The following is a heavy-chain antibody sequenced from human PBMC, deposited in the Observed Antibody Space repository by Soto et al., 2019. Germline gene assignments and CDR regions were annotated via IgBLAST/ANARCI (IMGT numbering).Heavy chain of an antibody. CDR1: GGSISSSSYY. V-gene: IGHV4-39*01. J-gene: IGHJ4*02. Sequence: PSETLSLTCTVSGGSISSSSYYWGWIRQPPGEGLEWIGSIYYSGSTYYNPSLKSRVTISVDTSKNQFSLKLSSVTAADTAVYYCARVPSDYWGQGTLVTVSS. CDR3: ARVPSDY. CDR2: IYYSGST.